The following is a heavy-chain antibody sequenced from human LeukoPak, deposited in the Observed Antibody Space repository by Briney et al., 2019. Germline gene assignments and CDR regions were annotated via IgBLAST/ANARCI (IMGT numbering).Heavy chain of an antibody. CDR2: IYYSGNT. CDR3: ARVDWVDGYSFDY. CDR1: GGSISSYY. Sequence: SETLSLTCTVSGGSISSYYWSWIRQPPGKGLEWIGYIYYSGNTNYNPSLKGRVTISIDTSKNQFSLRLSSVTAADTAVYYCARVDWVDGYSFDYWGQGTLVTVSS. D-gene: IGHD5-24*01. J-gene: IGHJ4*02. V-gene: IGHV4-59*01.